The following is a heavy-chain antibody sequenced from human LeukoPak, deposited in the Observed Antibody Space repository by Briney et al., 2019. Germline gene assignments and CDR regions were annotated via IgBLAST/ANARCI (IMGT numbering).Heavy chain of an antibody. J-gene: IGHJ4*02. CDR2: ISGSGGST. D-gene: IGHD3-3*01. CDR3: AKGDFGVIVDYFDY. CDR1: GFTFSNYA. V-gene: IGHV3-23*01. Sequence: GGSLRLSCAASGFTFSNYAMNWVRQAPGKGLEWVSGISGSGGSTYYADSVKGRFTISRDNSKNTLYLQMNSLRAEDTAVYYCAKGDFGVIVDYFDYWGQGTLVTASS.